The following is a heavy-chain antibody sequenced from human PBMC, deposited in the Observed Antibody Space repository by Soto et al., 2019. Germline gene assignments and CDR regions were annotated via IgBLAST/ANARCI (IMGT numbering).Heavy chain of an antibody. CDR3: AADIAVPAVGSGYYYYGMDV. Sequence: QMQLVQSGPEVKKPGTSVKVSCKASGFTFTSSAVQWVRQARGQRLEWIGWIVVGSGNTNYAQKFQERVTITRDMSTSTAYMELSSLRSEDTAVYYYAADIAVPAVGSGYYYYGMDVWGQGTTVTVSS. J-gene: IGHJ6*02. CDR1: GFTFTSSA. CDR2: IVVGSGNT. V-gene: IGHV1-58*01. D-gene: IGHD3-10*01.